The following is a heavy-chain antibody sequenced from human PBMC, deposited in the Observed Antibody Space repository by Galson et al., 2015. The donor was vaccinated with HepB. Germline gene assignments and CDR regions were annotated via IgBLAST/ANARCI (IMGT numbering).Heavy chain of an antibody. D-gene: IGHD4-17*01. V-gene: IGHV3-33*01. CDR1: GFIFSNYG. J-gene: IGHJ6*02. Sequence: SLRLSCAASGFIFSNYGMHWVRQAPGKGLEWVALIWRDGTNKYYSDSVKGRFTISRDNSKNILYLQMNSLRAKDTAVYYCARVYDGDDAGEDYGMDVWGPGATVTVSS. CDR3: ARVYDGDDAGEDYGMDV. CDR2: IWRDGTNK.